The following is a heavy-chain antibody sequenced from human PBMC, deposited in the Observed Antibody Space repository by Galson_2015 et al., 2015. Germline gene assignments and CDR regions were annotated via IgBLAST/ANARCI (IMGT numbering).Heavy chain of an antibody. J-gene: IGHJ6*03. Sequence: SVKVSCKASGYTFTGYYINWVRQAPGQGLEWMWRISPSTGGTNYAQKFQGRFTQTRDTSIDTVYMDMSSLRAGDTAVYYCARAAGHCSGSTCHLGYYWYMDVWGKGTTVTVSS. CDR1: GYTFTGYY. D-gene: IGHD2-15*01. CDR3: ARAAGHCSGSTCHLGYYWYMDV. CDR2: ISPSTGGT. V-gene: IGHV1-2*06.